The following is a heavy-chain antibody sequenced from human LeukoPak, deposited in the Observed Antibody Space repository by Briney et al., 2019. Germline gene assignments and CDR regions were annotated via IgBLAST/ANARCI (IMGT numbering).Heavy chain of an antibody. J-gene: IGHJ3*02. V-gene: IGHV4-39*07. D-gene: IGHD6-19*01. Sequence: SETLSLTCTVSGGSISSSGYYWGWIRQPPGKGLEWIGSMYYSGSTYHNPSLKSRVTISVDTSKNQFSLKLNSVTAADTAVYYCARKSVAVRDAFDIWGQGTMVTVSS. CDR3: ARKSVAVRDAFDI. CDR2: MYYSGST. CDR1: GGSISSSGYY.